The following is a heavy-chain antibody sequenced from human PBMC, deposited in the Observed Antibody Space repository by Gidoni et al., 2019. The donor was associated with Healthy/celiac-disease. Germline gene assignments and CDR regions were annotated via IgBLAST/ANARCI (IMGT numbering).Heavy chain of an antibody. D-gene: IGHD1-26*01. CDR3: ARIVGATTPFADAFDI. CDR1: GYTFTSYD. CDR2: MNPNSGNT. V-gene: IGHV1-8*01. Sequence: QVQLVQPGAEVKKPGASVKVSCKASGYTFTSYDINWVRQATGQGLEWMGWMNPNSGNTGYAQKFQGRVTMTRNTSISTAYMELSSLRSEDTAVYYCARIVGATTPFADAFDIWGQGTMVTVSS. J-gene: IGHJ3*02.